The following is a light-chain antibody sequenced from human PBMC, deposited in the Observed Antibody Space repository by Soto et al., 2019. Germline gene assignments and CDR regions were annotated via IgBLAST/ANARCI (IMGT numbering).Light chain of an antibody. CDR1: SGSSASNY. V-gene: IGLV6-57*03. CDR2: EDN. CDR3: QSYDTSNHGV. J-gene: IGLJ6*01. Sequence: NFMLTQPHSVSESPGKTVSISCTRSSGSSASNYVQWYQQRPGSAPTTVIYEDNQRPSGVPDRFSGSIDSSSNSASLTISGLKTEDEADYYCQSYDTSNHGVFGSGTQLTVL.